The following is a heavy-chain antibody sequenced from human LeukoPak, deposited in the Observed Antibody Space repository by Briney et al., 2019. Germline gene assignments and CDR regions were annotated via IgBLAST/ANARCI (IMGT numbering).Heavy chain of an antibody. CDR3: ARERRSGSYYYFDY. CDR1: GGPISNYY. D-gene: IGHD3-10*01. CDR2: IYYSGST. Sequence: SETLSLTCTVSGGPISNYYWSWIRQPPGKGLEWIGYIYYSGSTNYNPSLKSRVTISVDTSKNQFSLKLSSVTAADTAVYYCARERRSGSYYYFDYWGQGTLVTVSS. J-gene: IGHJ4*02. V-gene: IGHV4-59*01.